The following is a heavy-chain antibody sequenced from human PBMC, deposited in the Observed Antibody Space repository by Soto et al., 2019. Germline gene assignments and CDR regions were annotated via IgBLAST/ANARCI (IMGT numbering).Heavy chain of an antibody. Sequence: GGSLRLSCAASGFTFSNAWMSWVRQAPGKGLEWVGRIKSKTDGGITDYAAPVKGRFTISRDESKNTLYLQMNSLKTEDTAVYYCTTGPLGYYYGSGSYYRIDYWGQGTLVTVSS. J-gene: IGHJ4*02. V-gene: IGHV3-15*01. CDR3: TTGPLGYYYGSGSYYRIDY. CDR2: IKSKTDGGIT. CDR1: GFTFSNAW. D-gene: IGHD3-10*01.